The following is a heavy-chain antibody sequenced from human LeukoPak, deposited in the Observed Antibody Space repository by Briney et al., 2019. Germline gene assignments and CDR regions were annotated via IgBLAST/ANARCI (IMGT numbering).Heavy chain of an antibody. CDR3: ASSRGTAASDY. CDR1: GYTFTRYY. D-gene: IGHD6-13*01. J-gene: IGHJ4*02. V-gene: IGHV1-2*02. CDR2: INPNSGGT. Sequence: ASVKVSCKASGYTFTRYYMHWVRQAPGQGLEWMGWINPNSGGTNYAQKFQGRVTMTSDTSIGTAYMELSRLRSDDTAVYYCASSRGTAASDYWGQGTLVTVSS.